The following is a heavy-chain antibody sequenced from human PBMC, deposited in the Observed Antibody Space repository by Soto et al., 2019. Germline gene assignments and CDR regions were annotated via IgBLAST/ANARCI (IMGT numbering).Heavy chain of an antibody. CDR1: GDSLASNTAA. Sequence: SQTLSLTCAISGDSLASNTAARSWIRQSPSRGLEWLGRTYYRSKWYYDYAASVTSRMTINPDTSKNQFSLQLNSVTPEDTAVYYCARDLGILTGYSVYYYYGMDVRGQRTTVTVS. D-gene: IGHD3-9*01. V-gene: IGHV6-1*01. CDR2: TYYRSKWYY. J-gene: IGHJ6*02. CDR3: ARDLGILTGYSVYYYYGMDV.